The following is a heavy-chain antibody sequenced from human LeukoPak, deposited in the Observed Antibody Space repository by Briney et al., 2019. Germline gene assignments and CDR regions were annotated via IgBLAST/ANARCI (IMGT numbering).Heavy chain of an antibody. CDR3: ASRPDDYGDYVWVY. D-gene: IGHD4-17*01. V-gene: IGHV1-69*13. CDR1: GGTFSSYA. J-gene: IGHJ4*02. Sequence: ASVKVSCKASGGTFSSYAISWVRQAPGQGLEWMGGIIPIFGTANYAQKFRGRVTITADESTSTAYMELSSLRSEDTAVYYRASRPDDYGDYVWVYWGQGTLVTVSS. CDR2: IIPIFGTA.